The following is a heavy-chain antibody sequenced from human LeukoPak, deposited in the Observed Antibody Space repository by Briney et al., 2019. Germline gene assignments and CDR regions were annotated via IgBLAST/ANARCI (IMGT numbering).Heavy chain of an antibody. V-gene: IGHV6-1*01. D-gene: IGHD5-18*01. J-gene: IGHJ6*03. CDR2: TYYRSKWYN. CDR3: ARGSPLWLIGSYYYYYMDV. CDR1: GDSVSSNSAA. Sequence: SQTLSLTCAISGDSVSSNSAAWNWIRQSPSRGLEWLGRTYYRSKWYNDYAVSVKSRITINPDTSKNQFSLQLNSVTPEDTAVYYCARGSPLWLIGSYYYYYMDVWGKGTTVTVSS.